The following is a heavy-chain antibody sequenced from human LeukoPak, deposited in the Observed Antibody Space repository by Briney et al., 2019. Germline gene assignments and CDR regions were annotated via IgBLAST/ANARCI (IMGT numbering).Heavy chain of an antibody. CDR1: GYSISAGYF. D-gene: IGHD1-26*01. J-gene: IGHJ3*01. V-gene: IGHV4-38-2*01. Sequence: PSETLSLTCAISGYSISAGYFWGWIRQSPVKGLEWIGSFHHTVSDYYNPSLKSRVTIAIDTSKNHFSLNLTSVTAADTAVFFCARVIVTATHVPDAFDLWGQGILVTVSS. CDR3: ARVIVTATHVPDAFDL. CDR2: FHHTVSD.